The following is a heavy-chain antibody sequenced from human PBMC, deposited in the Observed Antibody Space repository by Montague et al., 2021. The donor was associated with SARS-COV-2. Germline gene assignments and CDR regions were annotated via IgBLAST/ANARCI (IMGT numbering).Heavy chain of an antibody. CDR3: ARDRAADDDDDYETAGYSCYYGMDY. CDR2: IYYSGTT. J-gene: IGHJ6*02. D-gene: IGHD4-17*01. Sequence: SETLSLTCTVSGGSVNSGGYYWSWIRQPPGKGLEWIGHIYYSGTTNYNPSLKSRVTISVDTSKNQFFLKLSSVTAADTAVYYCARDRAADDDDDYETAGYSCYYGMDYWGQGTTVTVSS. CDR1: GGSVNSGGYY. V-gene: IGHV4-61*08.